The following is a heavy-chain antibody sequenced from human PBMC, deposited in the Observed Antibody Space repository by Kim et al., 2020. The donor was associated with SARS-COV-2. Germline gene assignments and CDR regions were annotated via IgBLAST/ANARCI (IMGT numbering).Heavy chain of an antibody. CDR3: ARCCIWFGEGNYGMDV. CDR1: GGSFSGYY. J-gene: IGHJ6*02. D-gene: IGHD3-10*01. V-gene: IGHV4-34*01. Sequence: SETLSLTCAVYGGSFSGYYWSWIRQPPGKGLEWIGEINHSGSTNYNPSLKSRVTISVDTSKNQFSLKLSSVTAADTAVYYCARCCIWFGEGNYGMDVWGQGATVTVSS. CDR2: INHSGST.